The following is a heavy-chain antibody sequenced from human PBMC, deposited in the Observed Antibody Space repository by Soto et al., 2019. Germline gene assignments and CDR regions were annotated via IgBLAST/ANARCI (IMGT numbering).Heavy chain of an antibody. Sequence: QVPLVESAGGVVQPGRSLRLSCAASGFTFSSYAMHWVRQAPGKGLEWVAVISYDGSNKYYADSVKGRFTISRDNSKNTLYLQMNSLRAEDTAVYYCARGWYYYDSTPHLCWGQGTLVTVSS. CDR1: GFTFSSYA. CDR3: ARGWYYYDSTPHLC. CDR2: ISYDGSNK. V-gene: IGHV3-30-3*01. D-gene: IGHD3-22*01. J-gene: IGHJ4*02.